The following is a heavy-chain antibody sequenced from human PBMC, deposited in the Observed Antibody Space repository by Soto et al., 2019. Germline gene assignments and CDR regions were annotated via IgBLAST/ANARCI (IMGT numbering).Heavy chain of an antibody. CDR2: IYYSGST. CDR3: ARQGPPRTQLNCSGGSCYSGYFKH. Sequence: PSETLSLTCTVSGGAISSGGYYWSWIRQHPGKGLEWIGYIYYSGSTYYNPSLKSRVTISVDTSKNQFSLKLSSVTAADTAVYYCARQGPPRTQLNCSGGSCYSGYFKHWGQGTLVTVSS. J-gene: IGHJ1*01. D-gene: IGHD2-15*01. V-gene: IGHV4-31*03. CDR1: GGAISSGGYY.